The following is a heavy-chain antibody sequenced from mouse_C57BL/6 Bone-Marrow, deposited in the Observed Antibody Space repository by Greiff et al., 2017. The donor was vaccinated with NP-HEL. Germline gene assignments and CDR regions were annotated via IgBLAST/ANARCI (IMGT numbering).Heavy chain of an antibody. CDR3: AYDGYYESDMDY. CDR2: IHPNSGST. D-gene: IGHD2-3*01. CDR1: GYTFTSYW. Sequence: QVQLQQPGAELVKPGASVKLSCKASGYTFTSYWMHWVKQRPGQGLEWIGMIHPNSGSTNYNEKFKSKATLTVDKSSSTAYMQLSSLTSEDSAVYYCAYDGYYESDMDYWGRGTSVTVSS. V-gene: IGHV1-64*01. J-gene: IGHJ4*01.